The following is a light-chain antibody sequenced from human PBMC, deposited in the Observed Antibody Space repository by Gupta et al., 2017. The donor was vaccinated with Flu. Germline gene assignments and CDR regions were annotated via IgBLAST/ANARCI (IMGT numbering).Light chain of an antibody. V-gene: IGLV2-14*01. J-gene: IGLJ2*01. Sequence: QSALPQPASVSGSPGPSITISCTGTSSDVGGYNYVSWYQQHPGKAPNVMIYEVSQRPAGVANRFSGSKSGNTASLTISGREEEDGADYYCSADTSSSTGVFGGGTKLTVL. CDR1: SSDVGGYNY. CDR2: EVS. CDR3: SADTSSSTGV.